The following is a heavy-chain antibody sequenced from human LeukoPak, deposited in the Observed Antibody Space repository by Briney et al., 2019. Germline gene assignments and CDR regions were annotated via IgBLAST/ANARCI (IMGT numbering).Heavy chain of an antibody. CDR1: GGTFSSYA. V-gene: IGHV1-69*04. D-gene: IGHD2-8*01. J-gene: IGHJ6*02. CDR2: IIPILDIA. Sequence: SVKVSCKASGGTFSSYAISWVRQAPGQGLEWMGRIIPILDIANYAQKFQGRVTITADKSTSTAYMELSSLRSEDTAVYYCARTNCTNGVCYRPHYYYGMDVWGQGTTVTVSS. CDR3: ARTNCTNGVCYRPHYYYGMDV.